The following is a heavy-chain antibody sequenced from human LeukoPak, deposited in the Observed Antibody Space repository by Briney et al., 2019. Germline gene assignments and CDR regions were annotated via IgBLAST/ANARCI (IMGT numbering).Heavy chain of an antibody. D-gene: IGHD3-3*01. J-gene: IGHJ6*02. CDR2: IWYDGSNK. CDR1: GFTFSSYG. CDR3: ARDPSPYDFWSGYRTYYYYYGMDV. Sequence: PGGSLRLSCAASGFTFSSYGMHWVRQAPGKGLEWVAVIWYDGSNKYYADSVKGRFTISRDSSKNTLYLQMNSLRAEDTAVYYCARDPSPYDFWSGYRTYYYYYGMDVWGQGTTVTVSS. V-gene: IGHV3-33*01.